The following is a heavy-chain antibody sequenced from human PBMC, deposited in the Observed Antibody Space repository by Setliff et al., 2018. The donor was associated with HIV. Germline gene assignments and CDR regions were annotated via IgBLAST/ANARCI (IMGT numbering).Heavy chain of an antibody. CDR2: IYYTGNT. D-gene: IGHD6-13*01. J-gene: IGHJ4*02. Sequence: SETLSLTCTVSGDSISGGGYFWSWVRQHPGKGLEWIGYIYYTGNTYYNPSLKSRVTMAVDTSRSRFSLKVNSVTAADTAMYYCARGSHGTSWTDYWGQGTLVTVSS. V-gene: IGHV4-31*03. CDR1: GDSISGGGYF. CDR3: ARGSHGTSWTDY.